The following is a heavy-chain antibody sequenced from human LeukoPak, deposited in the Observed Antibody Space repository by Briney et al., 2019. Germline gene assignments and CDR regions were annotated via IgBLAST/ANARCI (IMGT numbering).Heavy chain of an antibody. CDR1: GGSISSSSYY. Sequence: SETLSLTCTVSGGSISSSSYYWGWVRQPPGKGLEWIGSIYYSGSTYYNPSLKSRVTISVDTSKNQFSLKLSSVTAADTAVYYCARRGYDSSGYYYAYWGQGTLVTVSS. J-gene: IGHJ4*02. CDR2: IYYSGST. CDR3: ARRGYDSSGYYYAY. V-gene: IGHV4-39*01. D-gene: IGHD3-22*01.